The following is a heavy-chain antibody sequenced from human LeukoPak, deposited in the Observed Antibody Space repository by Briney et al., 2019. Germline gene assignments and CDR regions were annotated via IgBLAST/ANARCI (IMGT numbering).Heavy chain of an antibody. D-gene: IGHD7-27*01. CDR3: ARLSGGSWANTEYFPD. Sequence: GESLTISCKASGYSFNTCWIGWVRQKPGKGLECMAIVYPGDSHTRYSPSFEGHFTISADKTVTTAYLQWSSLEASDAAVYYCARLSGGSWANTEYFPDWGQGSLVIVSS. CDR1: GYSFNTCW. V-gene: IGHV5-51*01. J-gene: IGHJ1*01. CDR2: VYPGDSHT.